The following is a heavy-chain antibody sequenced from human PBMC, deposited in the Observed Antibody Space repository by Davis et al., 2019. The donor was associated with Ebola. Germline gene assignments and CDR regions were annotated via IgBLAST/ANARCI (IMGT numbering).Heavy chain of an antibody. CDR2: MYYGQGT. J-gene: IGHJ4*02. CDR1: GGSISSGGYS. D-gene: IGHD5-18*01. Sequence: GSLRLSCTVSGGSISSGGYSWSWIRQPPGKGLEWVGYMYYGQGTNYNPSLKSRVTMSADASENQVSLKLTSVTAADTATYYCVGGYNFDYWGQGALVIVSS. V-gene: IGHV4-61*08. CDR3: VGGYNFDY.